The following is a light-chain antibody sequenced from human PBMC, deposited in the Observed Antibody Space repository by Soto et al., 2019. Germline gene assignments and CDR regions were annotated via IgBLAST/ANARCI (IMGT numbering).Light chain of an antibody. CDR1: PSVRNW. Sequence: DIQMTQSPSTLAAAVGDRVTITCRASPSVRNWLAWYQQKPGIAPKLLICKASSLESGVPSRFSGSGSGTEFTLTISRLQPDDFATYDCQQYNSYPWTFGQVTKVEI. J-gene: IGKJ1*01. V-gene: IGKV1-5*03. CDR2: KAS. CDR3: QQYNSYPWT.